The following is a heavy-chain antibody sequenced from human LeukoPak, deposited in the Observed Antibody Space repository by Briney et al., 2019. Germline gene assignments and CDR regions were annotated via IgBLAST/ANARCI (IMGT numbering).Heavy chain of an antibody. J-gene: IGHJ4*02. D-gene: IGHD6-6*01. V-gene: IGHV1-46*01. CDR3: ARTAARRFDY. CDR2: INPTGGST. Sequence: ASVKASCKASGYTFPSYFTHWVRQAPGQGLEWMGIINPTGGSTTYAQKFQGRVTMTRDTSTSTVYMELSSLRSDDTAVYYCARTAARRFDYWGQGTLVTVSS. CDR1: GYTFPSYF.